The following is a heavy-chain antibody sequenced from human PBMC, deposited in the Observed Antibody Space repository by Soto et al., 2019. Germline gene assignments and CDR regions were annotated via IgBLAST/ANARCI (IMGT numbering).Heavy chain of an antibody. CDR3: GPRGAVADPRGY. CDR2: INHSGST. V-gene: IGHV4-34*01. Sequence: QVQLQQGGAGLLKPSETLSLTCAVYGGSFSDFYWTWIRQLPGKGLEWIGEINHSGSTNYNPSLRSRVAISVDTSKNQFSLHLRSVTAADTAVYYCGPRGAVADPRGYWGQGTLVTVSS. D-gene: IGHD6-19*01. CDR1: GGSFSDFY. J-gene: IGHJ4*02.